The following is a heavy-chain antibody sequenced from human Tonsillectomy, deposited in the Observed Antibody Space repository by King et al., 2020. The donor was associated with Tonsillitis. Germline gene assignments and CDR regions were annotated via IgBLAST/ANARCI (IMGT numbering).Heavy chain of an antibody. CDR3: ASYHCSGTTCYWGY. J-gene: IGHJ4*02. D-gene: IGHD2-2*01. CDR2: IYYSGGT. V-gene: IGHV4-31*03. CDR1: GGSISSGGYY. Sequence: VQLQESGPGQVKPSQTLSLTCSVSGGSISSGGYYWSWIRQHPGKGLEWIGYIYYSGGTYYNPSLKSRVTMSVDTSKNQFSLSLTSVTAADTAVYFCASYHCSGTTCYWGYWGQGTLVTVSS.